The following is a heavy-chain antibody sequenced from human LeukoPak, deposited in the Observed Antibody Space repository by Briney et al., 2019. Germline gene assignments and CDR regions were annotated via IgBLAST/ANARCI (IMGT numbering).Heavy chain of an antibody. CDR1: GYTFTGYY. CDR3: AGGGGSYGDV. D-gene: IGHD1-26*01. V-gene: IGHV1-2*06. CDR2: FDPYSGGA. Sequence: ASVKVSCKASGYTFTGYYMHWVRQAPGQGLEWMGRFDPYSGGAGYALKFEGRVTVTRDPSISTDYMELSRLRPDDTAVYYCAGGGGSYGDVWGQGTAVTVSS. J-gene: IGHJ3*01.